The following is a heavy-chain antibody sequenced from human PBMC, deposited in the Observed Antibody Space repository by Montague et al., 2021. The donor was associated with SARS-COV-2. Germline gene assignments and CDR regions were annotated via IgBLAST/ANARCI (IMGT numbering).Heavy chain of an antibody. V-gene: IGHV4-59*01. CDR1: GGSISDYY. J-gene: IGHJ4*02. CDR3: ARGAGYDYYFDC. D-gene: IGHD5-12*01. Sequence: SETLSLTCSVSGGSISDYYWNWIRQPPGKGLVWIGYIYYNTGNTNYNPXPQSRVTISLDTSKNQFSLNLRSVTAADTALYFCARGAGYDYYFDCWGLGTLVTVSS. CDR2: IYYNTGNT.